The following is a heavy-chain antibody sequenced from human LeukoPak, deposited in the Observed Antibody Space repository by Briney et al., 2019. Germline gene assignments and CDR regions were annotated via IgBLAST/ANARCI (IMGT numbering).Heavy chain of an antibody. J-gene: IGHJ4*02. CDR3: AKDREDYCSGTSCYSDFNY. Sequence: GGSLRLSCAASGFTFSSYSMNWVRQAPGKGLEWVSSISSSSSYIYYADSVKGRFTISRDNAKNSLYLQMNSLRAEDTAVYFCAKDREDYCSGTSCYSDFNYWGQGTLVTVSS. D-gene: IGHD2-2*01. V-gene: IGHV3-21*04. CDR1: GFTFSSYS. CDR2: ISSSSSYI.